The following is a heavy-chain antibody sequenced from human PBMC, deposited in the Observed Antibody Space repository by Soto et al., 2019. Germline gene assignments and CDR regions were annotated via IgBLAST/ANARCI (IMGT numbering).Heavy chain of an antibody. Sequence: QVQLQQWGAGLLKPSETLSLTCAVYGGSFSGYYWSWIRQPSWKGLEWIGEINHSGSTNYNPSLKSRVTISVDTCKNQFSLKLSSVTAADTAVYYCARPSGSSGYIDYWGQGTLVTVSS. D-gene: IGHD3-10*01. CDR1: GGSFSGYY. CDR2: INHSGST. J-gene: IGHJ4*02. V-gene: IGHV4-34*01. CDR3: ARPSGSSGYIDY.